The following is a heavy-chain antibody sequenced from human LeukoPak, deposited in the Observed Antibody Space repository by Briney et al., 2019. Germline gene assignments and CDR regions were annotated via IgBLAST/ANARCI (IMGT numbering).Heavy chain of an antibody. Sequence: ETLSLTCTVSGGSISSYYWSWLRQPAGKGLEWIGRIYTSGSTNYNPSLKSRVTMSVDTSKNQFSLKLSSVTAADTAVYYCARQTDTAMADYYYGMDVWGQGTTVTVSS. CDR2: IYTSGST. CDR3: ARQTDTAMADYYYGMDV. J-gene: IGHJ6*02. V-gene: IGHV4-4*07. CDR1: GGSISSYY. D-gene: IGHD5-18*01.